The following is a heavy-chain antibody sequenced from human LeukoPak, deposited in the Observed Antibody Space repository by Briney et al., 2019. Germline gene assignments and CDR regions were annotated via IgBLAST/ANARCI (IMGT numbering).Heavy chain of an antibody. CDR2: IYHSGTT. J-gene: IGHJ4*02. V-gene: IGHV4-59*12. CDR1: GASFTSYY. CDR3: ARTHYGSPRYFDY. D-gene: IGHD3-10*01. Sequence: PSETLSLTCTVSGASFTSYYWSWIRLPPGKGLEWIGYIYHSGTTNYNPSFKSRVTISVDTSKNQFSLKLSSVTAADTAVYYCARTHYGSPRYFDYWGQGTLVTVSS.